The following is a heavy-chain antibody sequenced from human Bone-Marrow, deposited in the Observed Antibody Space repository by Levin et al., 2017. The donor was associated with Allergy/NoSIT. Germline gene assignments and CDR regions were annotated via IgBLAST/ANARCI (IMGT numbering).Heavy chain of an antibody. Sequence: SQTLSLTCAVYGGSFSGYYWSWIRPPPRKGLEWIGEINHSGTTNYNPSLKSRVTISVDTSKNQFSLKVTSVTAADTAVYYCAGEGDSVTHFDYWGQGTLVSVSS. D-gene: IGHD2-21*02. V-gene: IGHV4-34*01. CDR2: INHSGTT. CDR1: GGSFSGYY. CDR3: AGEGDSVTHFDY. J-gene: IGHJ4*02.